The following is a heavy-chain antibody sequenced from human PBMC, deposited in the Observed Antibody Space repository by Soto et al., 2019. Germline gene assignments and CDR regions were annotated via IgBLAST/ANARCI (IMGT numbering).Heavy chain of an antibody. CDR2: ISGNGAGT. Sequence: GGSLRLSCAASGFTFSNYPMSWVRQAPGMGLEWVSTISGNGAGTYYADSVKGRFTISRDNSKNTLYLQMNSLRAEDTAVYYCARVFQLLCLYWGQGTLVTVSS. D-gene: IGHD2-2*01. V-gene: IGHV3-23*01. CDR1: GFTFSNYP. CDR3: ARVFQLLCLY. J-gene: IGHJ4*02.